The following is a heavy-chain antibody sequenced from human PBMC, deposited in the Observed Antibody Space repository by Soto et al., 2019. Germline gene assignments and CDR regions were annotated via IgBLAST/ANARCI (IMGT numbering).Heavy chain of an antibody. D-gene: IGHD1-1*01. CDR3: AREGDRYGTVCFDS. Sequence: PGGSLRLSCAASGFTFSSYGMSWVRQAPGKGLEWVAGTPVIGERRYYADSVKGRFTISRDNAKNTLYLQMNSLRVEDAAVYFCAREGDRYGTVCFDSWGQGTLLTVSS. J-gene: IGHJ4*02. CDR1: GFTFSSYG. V-gene: IGHV3-23*01. CDR2: TPVIGERR.